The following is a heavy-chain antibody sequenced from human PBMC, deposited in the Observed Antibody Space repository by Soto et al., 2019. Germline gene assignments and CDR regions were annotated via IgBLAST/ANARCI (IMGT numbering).Heavy chain of an antibody. Sequence: QVQLVESGGGVVQPGRSLRLSCAASGFTFSDYALHWVRQAPGKGLEWVAVISYDGSNKYYADSVKGRFTVSRDNSKNTLYLQMNSLRAEDTAVYYCARERLHSSSPYFEYWGQGTLVTVSS. CDR2: ISYDGSNK. J-gene: IGHJ4*02. D-gene: IGHD5-18*01. V-gene: IGHV3-30-3*01. CDR3: ARERLHSSSPYFEY. CDR1: GFTFSDYA.